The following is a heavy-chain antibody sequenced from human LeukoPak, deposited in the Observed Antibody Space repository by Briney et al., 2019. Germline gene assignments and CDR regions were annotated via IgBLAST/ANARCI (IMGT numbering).Heavy chain of an antibody. V-gene: IGHV3-33*06. D-gene: IGHD6-13*01. J-gene: IGHJ4*02. CDR2: IWYDGSNK. CDR1: GFTFSSYG. CDR3: AKVRSSSWSHFDY. Sequence: GRSLRLSCAASGFTFSSYGMHWVRQAQGKGLGWVAVIWYDGSNKYYADSVKGRFTISRDNSKNTLYLQMNSLRAEDTAVYYCAKVRSSSWSHFDYWGQGTLVTVSS.